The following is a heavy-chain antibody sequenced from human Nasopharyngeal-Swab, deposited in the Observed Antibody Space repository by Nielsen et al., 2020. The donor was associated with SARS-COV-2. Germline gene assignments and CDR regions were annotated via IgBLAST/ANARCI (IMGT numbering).Heavy chain of an antibody. CDR3: ASHHYDILTGNDY. V-gene: IGHV1-69*13. CDR2: IIPIFGTA. J-gene: IGHJ4*02. Sequence: SVKVSCKASGGTFSSYAISWVRQAPGQGLEWMGGIIPIFGTANYAQKFQGRVTITADESTSTAYMELSSLRSEGTAVYYCASHHYDILTGNDYWGQGTLVTVSS. CDR1: GGTFSSYA. D-gene: IGHD3-9*01.